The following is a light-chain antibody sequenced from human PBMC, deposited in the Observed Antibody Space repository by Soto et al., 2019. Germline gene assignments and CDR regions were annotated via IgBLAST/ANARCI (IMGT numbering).Light chain of an antibody. J-gene: IGKJ5*01. CDR2: DAS. CDR3: QQRSNRIT. V-gene: IGKV3-11*01. CDR1: QSVSRY. Sequence: IMLTQSPATLSLSPGEVSTLSCRASQSVSRYIAWYQQKPGQAPRLLIYDASNRATGVPARFSGSGSGTDFTLTISSLEPEDFAVYYCQQRSNRITFGQGTRLEIK.